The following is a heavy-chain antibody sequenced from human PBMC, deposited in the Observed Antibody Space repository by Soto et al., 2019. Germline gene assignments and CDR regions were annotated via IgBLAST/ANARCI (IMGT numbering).Heavy chain of an antibody. V-gene: IGHV3-74*01. D-gene: IGHD5-18*01. J-gene: IGHJ6*02. CDR2: INSDGSST. Sequence: GGSLRLSCTASGLPHSSFAMMWVRQAPGKGLVWVSRINSDGSSTSYADSVKGRFTISRDNAKNTLYLQMNSLRAEDTAVYYCARGNSYGYSYCYYGMDVWGQGATVTVSS. CDR3: ARGNSYGYSYCYYGMDV. CDR1: GLPHSSFA.